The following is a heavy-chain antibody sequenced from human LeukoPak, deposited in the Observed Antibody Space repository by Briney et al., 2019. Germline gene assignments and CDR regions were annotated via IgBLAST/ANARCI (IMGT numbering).Heavy chain of an antibody. Sequence: PSETLSLTCTVSGGSISGYYWSWIRQPPGKGLEWIGEINHSGSTNYNPSLKSRVTISVDTSKNQFSLKLSSVTAADTAVYYCARRGRFLEWLYTVPFDIWGQGTMVTVSS. CDR1: GGSISGYY. J-gene: IGHJ3*02. CDR2: INHSGST. CDR3: ARRGRFLEWLYTVPFDI. D-gene: IGHD3-3*01. V-gene: IGHV4-34*01.